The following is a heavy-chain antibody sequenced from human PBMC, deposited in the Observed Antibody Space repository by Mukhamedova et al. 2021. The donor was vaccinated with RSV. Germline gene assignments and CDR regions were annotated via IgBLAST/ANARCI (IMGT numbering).Heavy chain of an antibody. CDR3: MVTDDYDAFDI. Sequence: VKGRFTISRDNAKNTLYLQMNSLRAEDTAVYYCMVTDDYDAFDIWGQGTMVTVSS. J-gene: IGHJ3*02. D-gene: IGHD2-21*02. V-gene: IGHV3-74*01.